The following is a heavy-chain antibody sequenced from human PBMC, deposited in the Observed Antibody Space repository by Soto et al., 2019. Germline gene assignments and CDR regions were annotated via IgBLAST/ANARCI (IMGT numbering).Heavy chain of an antibody. CDR2: LTVTGDSA. Sequence: EVQLLESGGGLVQPGGSLRLSCAASGFRLSDSAVSWVRQAPGKGLELVSSLTVTGDSAFYSDSVTGLFSISRDISKSTLYLQMHSLRAEDTAVYYCAKNGCSYPACYPYYYYVDVWGRGTTVTVSS. J-gene: IGHJ6*03. D-gene: IGHD2-15*01. V-gene: IGHV3-23*01. CDR1: GFRLSDSA. CDR3: AKNGCSYPACYPYYYYVDV.